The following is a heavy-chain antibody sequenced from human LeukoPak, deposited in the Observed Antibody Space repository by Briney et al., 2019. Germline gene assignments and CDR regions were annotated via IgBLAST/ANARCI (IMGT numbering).Heavy chain of an antibody. Sequence: SETLSLTCTVSGGSISSGGYYWSWIRQPPGKGLEWIGEIYHDGNTYYNPSLKSRVTISVDKSKNQFSVKLSSVTAADTAVYYCARAAAYNLDYWGQGTLVTVSS. D-gene: IGHD6-13*01. CDR2: IYHDGNT. CDR3: ARAAAYNLDY. CDR1: GGSISSGGYY. V-gene: IGHV4-30-2*01. J-gene: IGHJ4*02.